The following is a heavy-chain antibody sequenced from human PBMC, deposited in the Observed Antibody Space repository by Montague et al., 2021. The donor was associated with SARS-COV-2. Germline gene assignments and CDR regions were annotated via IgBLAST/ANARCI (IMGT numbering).Heavy chain of an antibody. J-gene: IGHJ5*02. CDR2: RGDI. D-gene: IGHD2-15*01. Sequence: RGDIYYADFVKGRFTIYSDNSRNTLFLQMIRLSPEDTASYYCARGRSGRFDPWGQGTLVTVSS. CDR3: ARGRSGRFDP. V-gene: IGHV3-30*03.